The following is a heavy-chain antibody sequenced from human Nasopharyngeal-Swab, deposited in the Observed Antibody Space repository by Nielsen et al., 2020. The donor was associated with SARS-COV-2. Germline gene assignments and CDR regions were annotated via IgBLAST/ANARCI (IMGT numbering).Heavy chain of an antibody. CDR3: AGDGYGVY. CDR2: ISYDGSNK. CDR1: GFTVSSNY. V-gene: IGHV3-30*03. D-gene: IGHD5-12*01. J-gene: IGHJ4*02. Sequence: GESLKISCAASGFTVSSNYMSWVRQAPGKGLEWVAVISYDGSNKYYADSVKGRFTISRDNSKNTLYLQMYSLRAEDTAVYYCAGDGYGVYWGQGTLVTVSS.